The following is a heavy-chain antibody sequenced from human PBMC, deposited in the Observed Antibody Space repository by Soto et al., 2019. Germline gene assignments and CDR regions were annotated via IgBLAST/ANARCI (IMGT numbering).Heavy chain of an antibody. CDR2: INHSGST. CDR3: ARENILTGYPQYYFDY. V-gene: IGHV4-34*01. CDR1: GGSFSGYY. D-gene: IGHD3-9*01. Sequence: TSETLSLTCAVYGGSFSGYYWSWIRQPPGKGLEWIGEINHSGSTNYNPSLKSRVTISVDTSKNQFSLKLSSVTAADTAVYYCARENILTGYPQYYFDYWGQGTLVTVSS. J-gene: IGHJ4*02.